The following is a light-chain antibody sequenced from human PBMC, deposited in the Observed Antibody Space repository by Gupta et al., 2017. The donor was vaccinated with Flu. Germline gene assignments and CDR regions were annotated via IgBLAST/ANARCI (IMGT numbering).Light chain of an antibody. CDR1: SSDVGGYNY. J-gene: IGLJ1*01. Sequence: QSALTQPRSVSGSPGQSVTISCTGTSSDVGGYNYVSWYQQHPGKAPKLMIYDVSKRPSGVPDRFSGSKSGNTASLTISGLQAEDEADYYCCSYAGYKVFGTGTKVTVL. CDR2: DVS. CDR3: CSYAGYKV. V-gene: IGLV2-11*01.